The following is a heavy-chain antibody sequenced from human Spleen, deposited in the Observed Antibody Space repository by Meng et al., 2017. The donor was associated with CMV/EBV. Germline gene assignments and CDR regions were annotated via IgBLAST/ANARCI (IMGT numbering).Heavy chain of an antibody. CDR1: YTFTSYG. J-gene: IGHJ4*02. CDR3: ARDPHDCSSTSCYNFDY. D-gene: IGHD2-2*02. V-gene: IGHV1-18*01. CDR2: ISAYNGNT. Sequence: YTFTSYGISWVRQAPVQGLEWMGWISAYNGNTNYAQKLQGRVTMTTDTSTSTAYMELRSLRSDDTAVYYCARDPHDCSSTSCYNFDYWGQGTLVTVSS.